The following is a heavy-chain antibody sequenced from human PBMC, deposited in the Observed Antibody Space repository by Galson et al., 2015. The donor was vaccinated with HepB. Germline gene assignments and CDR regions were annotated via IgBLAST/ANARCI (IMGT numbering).Heavy chain of an antibody. D-gene: IGHD1-26*01. CDR1: GDSVSSNSAA. Sequence: CAISGDSVSSNSAAWNWIRQSPSRGLEWLGRTYYRSKWYNDYAVSVKSRITINPNTSKNQFSLQLNSVTPEGTAVYYCARGSGSRFDYWGQGTLVTVSS. CDR2: TYYRSKWYN. J-gene: IGHJ4*02. V-gene: IGHV6-1*01. CDR3: ARGSGSRFDY.